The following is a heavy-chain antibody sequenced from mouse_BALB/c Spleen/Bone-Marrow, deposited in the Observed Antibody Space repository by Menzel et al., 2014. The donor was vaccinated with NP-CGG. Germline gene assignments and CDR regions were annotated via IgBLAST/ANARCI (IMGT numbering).Heavy chain of an antibody. V-gene: IGHV1-67*01. D-gene: IGHD2-1*01. J-gene: IGHJ3*01. CDR1: GYTFTDYA. Sequence: LEESGPELVRPGVSVKISCKGSGYTFTDYAMHWVKQSHAKGLEWIGVISTYSGNTNYNQKFKGKATMTVDKSSSTAYMELARLTSEDSAIYYCASPIYYGNYEGFAYWGQGTLVTVSA. CDR3: ASPIYYGNYEGFAY. CDR2: ISTYSGNT.